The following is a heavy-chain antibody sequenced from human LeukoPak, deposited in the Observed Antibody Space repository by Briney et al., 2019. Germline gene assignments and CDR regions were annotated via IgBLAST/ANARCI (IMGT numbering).Heavy chain of an antibody. J-gene: IGHJ4*02. CDR3: ARDSSYDSSGYYPTHFDY. D-gene: IGHD3-22*01. V-gene: IGHV1-3*01. CDR1: GYTFTSYA. CDR2: INAGNGNT. Sequence: GASVKVSCKASGYTFTSYAMHWVRQAPGQRLEWMGWINAGNGNTKYSQEFQGRVTMTTDTSTSTAYMELRSLRSDDTAVYYCARDSSYDSSGYYPTHFDYWGQGTLVTVSS.